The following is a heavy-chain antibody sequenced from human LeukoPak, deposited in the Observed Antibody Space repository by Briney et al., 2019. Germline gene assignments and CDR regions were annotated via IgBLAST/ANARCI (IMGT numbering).Heavy chain of an antibody. D-gene: IGHD3-9*01. V-gene: IGHV4-4*09. CDR2: IYNSGIT. CDR1: GGTISSYY. J-gene: IGHJ4*02. CDR3: ASHGVVRYFDWLKDGFDY. Sequence: PSETLPLTCTVIGGTISSYYWSWLRKPPGKGLEWIGYIYNSGITNKNPSLKSRVTISGDTSKNQFSLKLSSVSAADSAVYCCASHGVVRYFDWLKDGFDYWAQETLVTVSS.